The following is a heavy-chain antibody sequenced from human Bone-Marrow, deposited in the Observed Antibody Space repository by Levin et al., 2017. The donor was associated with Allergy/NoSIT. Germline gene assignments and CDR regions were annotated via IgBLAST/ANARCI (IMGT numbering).Heavy chain of an antibody. CDR3: TRDRWGPDY. Sequence: GGSLRLSCTASAFTFNIHWMNWVRQAPGKGLEWVATVKQDGNEKFYLDSVKGRFTISRDNTKNSLYLQMDSLRAEDTAMYYCTRDRWGPDYWGQGTLVTVSS. CDR1: AFTFNIHW. D-gene: IGHD4-23*01. CDR2: VKQDGNEK. J-gene: IGHJ4*02. V-gene: IGHV3-7*01.